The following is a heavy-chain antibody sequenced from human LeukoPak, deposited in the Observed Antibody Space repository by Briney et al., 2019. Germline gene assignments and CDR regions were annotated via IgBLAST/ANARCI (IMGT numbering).Heavy chain of an antibody. CDR1: GFTFSSSA. J-gene: IGHJ4*02. Sequence: GGSLRLSCAASGFTFSSSAMSWVRLAPGNGLEWVSGLSGGGDSTYYADSVKGRFTISRDNSKNTLHLQMNRLRAEDTALYYCAKGVYYYDSGSYYSAYFFDSWGQGTLVTASS. CDR2: LSGGGDST. V-gene: IGHV3-23*01. D-gene: IGHD3-10*01. CDR3: AKGVYYYDSGSYYSAYFFDS.